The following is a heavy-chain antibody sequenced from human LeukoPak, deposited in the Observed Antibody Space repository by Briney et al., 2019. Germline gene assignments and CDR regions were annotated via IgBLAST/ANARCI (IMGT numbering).Heavy chain of an antibody. Sequence: SETLSLTCTVSGGSISSSSYYWGWIRQPPGKGLEWIGSIYYSGSTYYNPSLKSRVTISVDTSKNQFSLKLSSVTAADTAVYYCARLPDTAKVEDWGQGTLVTVSS. J-gene: IGHJ4*02. D-gene: IGHD5-18*01. V-gene: IGHV4-39*01. CDR1: GGSISSSSYY. CDR3: ARLPDTAKVED. CDR2: IYYSGST.